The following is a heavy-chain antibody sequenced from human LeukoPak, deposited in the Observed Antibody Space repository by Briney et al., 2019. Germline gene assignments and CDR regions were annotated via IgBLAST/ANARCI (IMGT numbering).Heavy chain of an antibody. CDR2: IYWDDDK. CDR3: AHRSIVGYYYDSSGHFDY. Sequence: SGPTLVNPTQTLTLTCTFSGFSLSTSGVGVGWIRQPPGKALEWLALIYWDDDKRYSPSLKSRLTITKDTSKNQVVLTMTNMDPVDTATYYCAHRSIVGYYYDSSGHFDYWAREPWSPSPQ. CDR1: GFSLSTSGVG. J-gene: IGHJ4*02. V-gene: IGHV2-5*02. D-gene: IGHD3-22*01.